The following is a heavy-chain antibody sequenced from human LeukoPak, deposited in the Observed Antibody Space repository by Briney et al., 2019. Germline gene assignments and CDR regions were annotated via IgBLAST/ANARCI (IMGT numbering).Heavy chain of an antibody. CDR1: GFTVSRNY. CDR3: TLAFYGDYSDY. Sequence: GGSLRLSCAASGFTVSRNYMSWVRQAPGKGLEWVSVTFSGGSTYYADSLKGRFTISRDTSKNTLYLQMNSLRAEDTAVYYCTLAFYGDYSDYWGQGTLVTVSS. J-gene: IGHJ4*02. D-gene: IGHD4-17*01. CDR2: TFSGGST. V-gene: IGHV3-53*01.